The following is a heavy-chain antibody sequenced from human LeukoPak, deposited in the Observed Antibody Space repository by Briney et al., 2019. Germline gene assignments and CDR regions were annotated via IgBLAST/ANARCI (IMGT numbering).Heavy chain of an antibody. J-gene: IGHJ2*01. D-gene: IGHD2/OR15-2a*01. CDR3: ARDREYYASPSSYWYFDL. CDR1: GGSISSYY. V-gene: IGHV4-59*01. CDR2: IYYSGST. Sequence: SETLSLTCTVSGGSISSYYWSWIRQPPGKGLEWIGYIYYSGSTNYNPSLRSRVTISVDTSKNQFSLKLSSVTAADTAVYYCARDREYYASPSSYWYFDLWGRGTLVTVSS.